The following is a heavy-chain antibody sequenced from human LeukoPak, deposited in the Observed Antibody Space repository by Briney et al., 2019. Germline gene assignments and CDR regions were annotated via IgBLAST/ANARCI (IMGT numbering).Heavy chain of an antibody. CDR1: GFPYSNLW. J-gene: IGHJ4*02. D-gene: IGHD3-9*01. CDR3: AAPDYFVLDH. V-gene: IGHV3-15*01. CDR2: INSKTDGGTT. Sequence: KAGGSLRLSCTVSGFPYSNLWMSWARQAPGKGLEWVGRINSKTDGGTTDYAAPVKGGFTISRDDSKNSLYLQMNSLKTEDTAVYYCAAPDYFVLDHWGQGTLVTVSS.